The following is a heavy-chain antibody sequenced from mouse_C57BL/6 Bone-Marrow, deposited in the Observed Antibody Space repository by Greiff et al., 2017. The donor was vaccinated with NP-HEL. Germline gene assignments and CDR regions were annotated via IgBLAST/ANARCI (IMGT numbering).Heavy chain of an antibody. Sequence: EVQLQQSGAELVKPGASVKLSCTASGFNIKDYYMHWVKQRTEQGLEWIGRIDPEDGETKYAPQFQGKATITADTSSNPAYLQLSSLTSEYTAVYYCAPYDGYLLFADWGQGTLVTVSA. CDR1: GFNIKDYY. D-gene: IGHD2-3*01. CDR3: APYDGYLLFAD. CDR2: IDPEDGET. J-gene: IGHJ3*01. V-gene: IGHV14-2*01.